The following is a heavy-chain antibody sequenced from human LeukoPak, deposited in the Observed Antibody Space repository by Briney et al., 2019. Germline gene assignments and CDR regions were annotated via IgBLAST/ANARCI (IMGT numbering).Heavy chain of an antibody. D-gene: IGHD5-24*01. Sequence: SETLSLTCAVYGGSFRGYYWSCIRQPPRKGLEWIGEINHSGSTNYNPSLKSRVTISVDTSKNQFSLKLSSVTAADTAVYYCARWGGLQSVFDYWGQGTLVTVSS. CDR2: INHSGST. V-gene: IGHV4-34*01. CDR1: GGSFRGYY. J-gene: IGHJ4*02. CDR3: ARWGGLQSVFDY.